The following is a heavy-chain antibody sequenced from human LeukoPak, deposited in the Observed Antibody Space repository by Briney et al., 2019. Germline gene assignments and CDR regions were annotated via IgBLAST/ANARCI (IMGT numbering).Heavy chain of an antibody. J-gene: IGHJ4*02. D-gene: IGHD4-17*01. CDR2: ISYDGGKK. Sequence: PGGSLRLSCAASGFTFSSYAIHWVRQAPGKGLEWVAIISYDGGKKDYADSVKGQFTISRDNSKNTLYLQMNSLRAEDTAVYYCAKDRSKGYYGDESDFWGQGTLVTVSS. V-gene: IGHV3-30*04. CDR3: AKDRSKGYYGDESDF. CDR1: GFTFSSYA.